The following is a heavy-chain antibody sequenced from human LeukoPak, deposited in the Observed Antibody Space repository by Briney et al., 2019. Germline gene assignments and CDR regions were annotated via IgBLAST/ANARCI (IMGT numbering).Heavy chain of an antibody. J-gene: IGHJ4*02. D-gene: IGHD3-22*01. CDR2: IRYDGSNK. V-gene: IGHV3-30*02. CDR1: GFTFSSYG. CDR3: AKDWNYYDSSEPPDY. Sequence: PGGSLRLSCAASGFTFSSYGMHWVRQAPGKGLEWVAFIRYDGSNKYYADSVKGRFTISRDNSKNTLYLQMNSLRAEDTAVYYCAKDWNYYDSSEPPDYWGQGTLVTVSS.